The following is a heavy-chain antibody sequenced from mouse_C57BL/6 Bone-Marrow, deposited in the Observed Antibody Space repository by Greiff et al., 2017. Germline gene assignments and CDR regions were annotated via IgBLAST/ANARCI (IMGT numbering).Heavy chain of an antibody. J-gene: IGHJ2*01. Sequence: VQLQQSGPELVKPGASVKISCKASGYTFTDYYMNWVKQSHGKSLEWIGDINPNNGGTSYNQKFKGKATLTVDKSSSTAYMELRSLTSEDSAVYYCARSPIYYGNYEDYWGQGTTLTVSS. D-gene: IGHD2-1*01. CDR2: INPNNGGT. V-gene: IGHV1-26*01. CDR1: GYTFTDYY. CDR3: ARSPIYYGNYEDY.